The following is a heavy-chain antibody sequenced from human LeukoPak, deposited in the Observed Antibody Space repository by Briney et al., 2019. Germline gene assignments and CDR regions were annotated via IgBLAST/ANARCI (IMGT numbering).Heavy chain of an antibody. CDR3: ARVLSSGSRGFDY. CDR2: IYYSGST. CDR1: GGSISSSSYY. V-gene: IGHV4-39*07. J-gene: IGHJ4*02. D-gene: IGHD3-22*01. Sequence: SETLSLTCTVSGGSISSSSYYWGWIRQPPGKGLEWIGSIYYSGSTYYNPSLKSRVTISVDTSKNQFSLKLSSVTAADTAVYYCARVLSSGSRGFDYWGQGTLVTVSS.